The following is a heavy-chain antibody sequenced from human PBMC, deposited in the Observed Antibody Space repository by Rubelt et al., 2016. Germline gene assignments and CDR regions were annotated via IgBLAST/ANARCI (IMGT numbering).Heavy chain of an antibody. J-gene: IGHJ4*02. CDR2: IIPLLGMT. V-gene: IGHV1-69*09. Sequence: QVQLVQSGAEVKKPGSSVKVSCKASGGTFSSYAISWVRQAPGQGLEWMGRIIPLLGMTNYAVRFQGILTITADNSTRTAYMELSSLRSEDTAVYYCARDPGRRFDSWGQGTLVTVSS. CDR1: GGTFSSYA. CDR3: ARDPGRRFDS. D-gene: IGHD3-10*01.